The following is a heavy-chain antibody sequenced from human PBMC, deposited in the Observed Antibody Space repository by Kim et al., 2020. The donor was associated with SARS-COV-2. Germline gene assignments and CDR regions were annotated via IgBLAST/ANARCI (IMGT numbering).Heavy chain of an antibody. Sequence: SETLSLTCTVSGGSISSSDYFWGRIHQPPGKGLEWIGSIYYTGTTHYNPSLKSRVTISVDTSKNHFSLKLSSVTDATVYYCARHGCTGGVCYFDPWGQGTLVTVSS. V-gene: IGHV4-39*01. CDR1: GGSISSSDYF. J-gene: IGHJ5*02. CDR3: ARHGCTGGVCYFDP. D-gene: IGHD2-8*02. CDR2: IYYTGTT.